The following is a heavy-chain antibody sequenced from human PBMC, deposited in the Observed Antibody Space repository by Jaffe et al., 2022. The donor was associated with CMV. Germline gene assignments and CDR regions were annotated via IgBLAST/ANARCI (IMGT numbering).Heavy chain of an antibody. CDR1: GFTVSSNY. D-gene: IGHD6-6*01. CDR3: ARIRQSIAARHSYYYYMDV. J-gene: IGHJ6*03. Sequence: EVQLVETGGGLIQPGGSLRLSCAASGFTVSSNYMSWVRQAPGKGLEWVSVIYSGGSTYYADSVKGRFTISRDNSKNTLYLQMNSLRAEDTAVYYCARIRQSIAARHSYYYYMDVWGKGTTVTVSS. V-gene: IGHV3-53*02. CDR2: IYSGGST.